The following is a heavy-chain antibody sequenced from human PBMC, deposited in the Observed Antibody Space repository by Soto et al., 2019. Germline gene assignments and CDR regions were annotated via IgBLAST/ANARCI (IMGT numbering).Heavy chain of an antibody. D-gene: IGHD1-26*01. CDR1: GFTFSDYY. Sequence: NPGGSLRLSCAASGFTFSDYYMSWIRQAPGKGLEWVSYISSSGSTIYYADSVKGRFTISRDNAKNSLYLQMNSLRAEDTAVYYCARDVRKWELHPAIDYWGQGTLVTVSS. J-gene: IGHJ4*02. CDR2: ISSSGSTI. V-gene: IGHV3-11*01. CDR3: ARDVRKWELHPAIDY.